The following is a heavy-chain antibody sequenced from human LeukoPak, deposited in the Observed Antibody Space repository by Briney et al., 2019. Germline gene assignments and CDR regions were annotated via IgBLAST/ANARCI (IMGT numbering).Heavy chain of an antibody. V-gene: IGHV7-4-1*02. CDR1: GYTFTTYA. CDR3: AKDLDSAAFDI. CDR2: IRTNTGSP. J-gene: IGHJ3*02. Sequence: ASVKVSCRASGYTFTTYAINWVRQAPGQGLEYMGWIRTNTGSPTYAQGFTGRFVFSLDTSVNTAHLQISSLKAEDTAVYYCAKDLDSAAFDIWGQGTMVTVSS. D-gene: IGHD2-15*01.